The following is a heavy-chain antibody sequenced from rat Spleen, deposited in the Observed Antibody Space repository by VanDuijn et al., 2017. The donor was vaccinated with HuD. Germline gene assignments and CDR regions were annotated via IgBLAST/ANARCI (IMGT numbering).Heavy chain of an antibody. CDR1: GFTYSTYV. V-gene: IGHV5-27*01. D-gene: IGHD1-12*03. CDR2: ISTGGGNT. J-gene: IGHJ2*01. CDR3: TTDTFYDGYYHRFDY. Sequence: EVQLVESGGGLVQPGRSLKLSCAASGFTYSTYVMAWVSHAPSKGLEWVASISTGGGNTYYRDSVTGRFTISRDNAKSTLYLQLDSLRSEDTATYYCTTDTFYDGYYHRFDYWGQGVMVTVSS.